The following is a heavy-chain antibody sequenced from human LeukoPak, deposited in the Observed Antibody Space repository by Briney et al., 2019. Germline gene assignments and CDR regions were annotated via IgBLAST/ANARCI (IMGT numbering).Heavy chain of an antibody. J-gene: IGHJ2*01. CDR3: ARELVSLGTGYFDL. CDR2: ITGSSTWT. D-gene: IGHD7-27*01. Sequence: GGSLRLSSEHSGFTFITTGITCVRQAPGKGLEWVSGITGSSTWTYYADSVRGRFTISKDNSKNTLNLQMNNLTADDTAIYYCARELVSLGTGYFDLWGRGTLVTVSS. CDR1: GFTFITTG. V-gene: IGHV3-23*01.